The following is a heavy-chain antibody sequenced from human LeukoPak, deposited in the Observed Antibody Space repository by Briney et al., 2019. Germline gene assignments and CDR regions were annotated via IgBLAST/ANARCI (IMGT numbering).Heavy chain of an antibody. CDR3: ARDQDGYSGYDSALFDC. CDR1: GYTFTSYY. D-gene: IGHD5-12*01. V-gene: IGHV1-46*01. CDR2: INPSGGST. Sequence: ASVKVSCKASGYTFTSYYMHWVRQAPGQGLEWMGIINPSGGSTSYAQKFQGRVTMTRDTSTSTVYMELSSLRSEDTAVYYCARDQDGYSGYDSALFDCWGQGTLVTVSS. J-gene: IGHJ4*02.